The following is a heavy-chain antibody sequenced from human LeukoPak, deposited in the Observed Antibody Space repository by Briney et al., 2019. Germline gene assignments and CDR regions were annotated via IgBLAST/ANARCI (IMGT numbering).Heavy chain of an antibody. V-gene: IGHV1-8*03. D-gene: IGHD5-18*01. CDR1: GYTFTGYY. J-gene: IGHJ4*02. CDR2: MSPNSGGT. Sequence: GASVKVSCKASGYTFTGYYMHWVRQATGQGLEWMGWMSPNSGGTGYAQKFQGRVTITRDTSMSTAYMELSSLRSEDTAVYYCARAGGYNYGLDSWGQGTLVTVSS. CDR3: ARAGGYNYGLDS.